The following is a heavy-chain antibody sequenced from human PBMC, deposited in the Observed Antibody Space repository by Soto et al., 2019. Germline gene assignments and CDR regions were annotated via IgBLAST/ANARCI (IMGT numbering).Heavy chain of an antibody. J-gene: IGHJ4*02. Sequence: QVQLQEAGPGLVKPSGTLSLTCVVSGGSISSTNWWTWVRQPPGKGLEWISEIHHSGTTNYNPSLNSRVTISVDKSKNQFSLNLTSVTAADTAVYYCARYIAGSRALDYWGQGTLVTVSS. CDR1: GGSISSTNW. V-gene: IGHV4-4*02. CDR3: ARYIAGSRALDY. CDR2: IHHSGTT. D-gene: IGHD1-26*01.